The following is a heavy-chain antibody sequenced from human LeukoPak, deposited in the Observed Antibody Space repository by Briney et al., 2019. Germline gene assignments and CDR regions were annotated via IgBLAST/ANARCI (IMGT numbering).Heavy chain of an antibody. V-gene: IGHV3-7*01. Sequence: GGSLRLSCAASGFTFSSYWMSWVRQAPGKGLEWVANIKQDGSEKYYVDSVKGRFTISRDNAKNSLYLQMNSLRAEDTAVYYCAREYAAAGTSHYYYYMDVWGKGTTVTVSS. CDR3: AREYAAAGTSHYYYYMDV. CDR1: GFTFSSYW. D-gene: IGHD6-13*01. J-gene: IGHJ6*03. CDR2: IKQDGSEK.